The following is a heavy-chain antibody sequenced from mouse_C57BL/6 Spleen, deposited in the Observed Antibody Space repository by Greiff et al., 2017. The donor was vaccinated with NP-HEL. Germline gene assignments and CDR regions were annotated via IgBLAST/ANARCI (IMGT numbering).Heavy chain of an antibody. V-gene: IGHV2-2*01. J-gene: IGHJ3*01. CDR2: IWSGGST. D-gene: IGHD1-1*01. Sequence: VQRVESGPGLVQPSQSLSITCTVSGFSLTSYGVHWVRQSPGKGLEWLGVIWSGGSTDYNAAFISRLSISKDNSKSQVFFKMNSLQADDTAIYYCARGPGSSPFAYWGQGTLVTVSA. CDR1: GFSLTSYG. CDR3: ARGPGSSPFAY.